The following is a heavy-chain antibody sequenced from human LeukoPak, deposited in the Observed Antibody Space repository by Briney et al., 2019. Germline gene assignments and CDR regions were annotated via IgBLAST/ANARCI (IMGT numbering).Heavy chain of an antibody. Sequence: QPGGSLRLSCAASGFTFSSYAVHWVRQAPGKGLEWVAVISYDGSNKDYADSVKGRFTISRDNSKNTLYLQMNSLRAEDTAVYYCARSNYYSGSGSYPHSWGQGTLVTVSS. J-gene: IGHJ4*02. V-gene: IGHV3-30-3*01. D-gene: IGHD3-10*01. CDR3: ARSNYYSGSGSYPHS. CDR2: ISYDGSNK. CDR1: GFTFSSYA.